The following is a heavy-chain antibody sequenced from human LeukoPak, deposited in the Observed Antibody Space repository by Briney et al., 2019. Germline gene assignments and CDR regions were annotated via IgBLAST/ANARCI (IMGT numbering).Heavy chain of an antibody. D-gene: IGHD4-23*01. Sequence: SETLSLTCTVSGGFIRNYYWTWIRQPPGKGLEWIGFIHDRGSTNYNPSLKSRVTISVDTSRKQFSLKLSSVTPADTAVYFCARGDYDGWFDPWGQGALVTVSS. CDR3: ARGDYDGWFDP. J-gene: IGHJ5*02. CDR2: IHDRGST. CDR1: GGFIRNYY. V-gene: IGHV4-59*01.